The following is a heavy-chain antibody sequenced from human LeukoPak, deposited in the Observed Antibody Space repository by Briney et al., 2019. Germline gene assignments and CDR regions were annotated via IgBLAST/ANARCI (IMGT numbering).Heavy chain of an antibody. J-gene: IGHJ6*03. V-gene: IGHV3-66*02. CDR3: ARSELGRYYYYYMDV. D-gene: IGHD1-7*01. CDR1: GFTASNNY. CDR2: IYSGGST. Sequence: GGSLRLSCAASGFTASNNYMGWGRQAPGEGVEWGSVIYSGGSTYYADSVKGRFTISRDNSNNTLYLQMNSLRVEDTAVYYCARSELGRYYYYYMDVWGKGTTVTVSS.